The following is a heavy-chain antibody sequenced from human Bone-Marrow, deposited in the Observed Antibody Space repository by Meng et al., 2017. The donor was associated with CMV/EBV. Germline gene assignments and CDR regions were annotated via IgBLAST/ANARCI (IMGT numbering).Heavy chain of an antibody. D-gene: IGHD1-1*01. V-gene: IGHV1-18*01. Sequence: ASVKVSCKASGYTFTNYGITWVRQAPGHGLEWMGWISAYNGNTNYAQKLQDRVTMTTDTSTSTAYLSLRSLRSDDTAIYYCARDTLNWNFDYWGQGQPVNVSS. CDR2: ISAYNGNT. CDR1: GYTFTNYG. CDR3: ARDTLNWNFDY. J-gene: IGHJ4*02.